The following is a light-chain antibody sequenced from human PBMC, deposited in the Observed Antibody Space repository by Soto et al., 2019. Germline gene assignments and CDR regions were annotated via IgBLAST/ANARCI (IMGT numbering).Light chain of an antibody. J-gene: IGKJ3*01. CDR2: WAS. CDR3: QQYYSTLLT. CDR1: QSVLYSSNNKNY. V-gene: IGKV4-1*01. Sequence: DIVMTQSPDSLAVSLGERATINCKSSQSVLYSSNNKNYLAWYQQKPGQPPKLLIYWASTRESGVPDRFSGRGFGTDFTLTISSLQAEDVAVYYCQQYYSTLLTFGPGTKVDIK.